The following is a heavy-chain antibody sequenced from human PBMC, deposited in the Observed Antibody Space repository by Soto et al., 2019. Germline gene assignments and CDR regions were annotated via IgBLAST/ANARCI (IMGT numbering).Heavy chain of an antibody. J-gene: IGHJ4*02. CDR1: GYTFTTYG. V-gene: IGHV1-18*04. CDR3: ARAGYIHGSSYFDY. CDR2: ISTAKGDT. Sequence: QVQLVQSAAEVKKPGASVKVSCKASGYTFTTYGLSWVRQAPGQGLEWMGWISTAKGDTNYAQKFQGRVTMTTDASTSTAYMELRSLRSDDTAVFYCARAGYIHGSSYFDYWGQGTLLTVSS. D-gene: IGHD1-1*01.